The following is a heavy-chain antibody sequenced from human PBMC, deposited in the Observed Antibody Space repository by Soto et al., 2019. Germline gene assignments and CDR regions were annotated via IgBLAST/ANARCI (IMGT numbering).Heavy chain of an antibody. V-gene: IGHV4-34*01. J-gene: IGHJ4*02. D-gene: IGHD3-22*01. Sequence: SETLSLTCTVFGGSFRGYYWSWIRQPPGKGLEWIGEINQSGSANYHPSLKSRATISLDTSKNQFSLKLSSVTAADTAVYYCARGSRDHTSDYYDSSGYLTSYFDYWGQGTQVTVSS. CDR2: INQSGSA. CDR1: GGSFRGYY. CDR3: ARGSRDHTSDYYDSSGYLTSYFDY.